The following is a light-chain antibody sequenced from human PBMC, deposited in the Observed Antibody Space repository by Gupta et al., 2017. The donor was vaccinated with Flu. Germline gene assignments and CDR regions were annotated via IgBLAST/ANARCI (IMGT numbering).Light chain of an antibody. CDR1: QSLSSW. CDR2: KAS. V-gene: IGKV1-5*03. CDR3: QQDDSYSLT. J-gene: IGKJ4*01. Sequence: DIQMTQSPSTLSAYVGDRVTITCRASQSLSSWLAWYQQKPGKAPNLLIYKASNLESGVPSRFSGSGSGTEFTLTTSSLQPDDFATYYCQQDDSYSLTFGGGTKVEI.